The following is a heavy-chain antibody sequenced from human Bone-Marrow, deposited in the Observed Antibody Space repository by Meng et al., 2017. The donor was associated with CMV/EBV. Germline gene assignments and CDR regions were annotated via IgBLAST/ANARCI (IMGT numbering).Heavy chain of an antibody. CDR2: IYSGGST. CDR3: AREKNTSSRDDYYYYGMDV. D-gene: IGHD6-6*01. Sequence: GESLKISCAASGFTISSNYMSWVRQSPGKGLEWVSVIYSGGSTDYADSVRGRFTISRDNSKNTLYLQMNSLRAEDSAVYYCAREKNTSSRDDYYYYGMDVWGQGTTVTVSS. V-gene: IGHV3-66*02. J-gene: IGHJ6*02. CDR1: GFTISSNY.